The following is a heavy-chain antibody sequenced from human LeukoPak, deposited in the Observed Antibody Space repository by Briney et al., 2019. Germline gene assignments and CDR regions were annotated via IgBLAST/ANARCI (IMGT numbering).Heavy chain of an antibody. CDR2: IHYSGTT. Sequence: SETLSLICTVSGGSISTYYWNWIRQPPGKGLEWIAYIHYSGTTNYNPSLKSRVTMSVDTSKNQFSLKLRSVTAADTAVYYCARFSFGHNWFDPWGQGTLVTVSS. D-gene: IGHD3-10*01. V-gene: IGHV4-59*08. CDR3: ARFSFGHNWFDP. CDR1: GGSISTYY. J-gene: IGHJ5*02.